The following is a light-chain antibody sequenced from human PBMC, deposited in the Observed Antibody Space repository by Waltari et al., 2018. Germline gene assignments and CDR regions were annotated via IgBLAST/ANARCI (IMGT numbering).Light chain of an antibody. V-gene: IGKV3-20*01. CDR1: QTVRTTY. CDR2: GAS. J-gene: IGKJ4*01. Sequence: EIVLTQSPGTLSLSPGERATLSCRASQTVRTTYLAWYQQKPGQAPTLLIYGASSRATGIPDRFSGSGSGPDFSLTISSLEPEDFAVYYCQQYDISPLTFGGGTKVEIK. CDR3: QQYDISPLT.